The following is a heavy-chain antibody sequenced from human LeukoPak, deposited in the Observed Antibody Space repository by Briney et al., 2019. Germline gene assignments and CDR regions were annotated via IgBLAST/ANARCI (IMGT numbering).Heavy chain of an antibody. V-gene: IGHV1/OR15-1*04. D-gene: IGHD3-10*02. CDR1: GYVFTDFY. CDR3: ARGFVRTTVYMDV. CDR2: INPYTGGT. J-gene: IGHJ6*03. Sequence: ASVKVSCKASGYVFTDFYIHWVRQAPGQALEWTGWINPYTGGTSYAQKFQGRVTLTRNTSISTAYMELSSLRSEDTAVYYCARGFVRTTVYMDVWGKGTTVTISS.